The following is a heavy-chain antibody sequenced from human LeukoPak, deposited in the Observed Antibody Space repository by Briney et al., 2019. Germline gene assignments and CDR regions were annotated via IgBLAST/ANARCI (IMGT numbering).Heavy chain of an antibody. CDR2: ISSSGSTI. D-gene: IGHD3-10*01. CDR1: GFTFSDYY. J-gene: IGHJ4*02. V-gene: IGHV3-11*04. CDR3: ARELYYGSGSYLDY. Sequence: KPGGSLRLSCAASGFTFSDYYMSWLRQAPGKGLEWVSYISSSGSTIYYADSVKGRFTISRDNAKNSLYLQMNSLRAEDTAVYYCARELYYGSGSYLDYWGQGTLVTVSS.